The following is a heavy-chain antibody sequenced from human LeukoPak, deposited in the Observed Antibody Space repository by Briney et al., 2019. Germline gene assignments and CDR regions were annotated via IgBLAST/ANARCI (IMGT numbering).Heavy chain of an antibody. CDR3: ARRGSGSTFDY. D-gene: IGHD6-19*01. CDR2: IYTSGST. V-gene: IGHV4-61*02. J-gene: IGHJ4*02. CDR1: GGSISSGSYY. Sequence: PSETLSLTCTVSGGSISSGSYYWSWIRQPAGKGLEWIGRIYTSGSTNYNPSLKSRVTISVDTSKNQFSLKLSSVTAADTAVYYCARRGSGSTFDYWGQGTLVTVSS.